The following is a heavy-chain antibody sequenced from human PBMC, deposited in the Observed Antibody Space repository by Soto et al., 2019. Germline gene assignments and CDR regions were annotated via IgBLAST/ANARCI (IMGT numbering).Heavy chain of an antibody. CDR2: INPIFGTA. Sequence: QVQLVQSGAEVKKPGSSVKVSCKASGGTFSSYAISWVRQAPGQGLEWMGGINPIFGTANYAQKFQGRVKITADESTSTAYRELSSMRAEDTAVYYCARDPRGNLGYWYFDLWGRGTLVTVSS. V-gene: IGHV1-69*12. J-gene: IGHJ2*01. CDR3: ARDPRGNLGYWYFDL. CDR1: GGTFSSYA. D-gene: IGHD4-4*01.